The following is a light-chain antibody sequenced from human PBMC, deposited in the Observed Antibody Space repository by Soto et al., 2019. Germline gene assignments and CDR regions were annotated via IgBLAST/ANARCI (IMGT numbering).Light chain of an antibody. J-gene: IGKJ3*01. V-gene: IGKV4-1*01. CDR2: WAS. CDR3: QQQYNSPFT. CDR1: QSVFYNSNNKNY. Sequence: DIVMTQSPDSLAVSLGERATINCKSSQSVFYNSNNKNYLAWYQQKPGQPPRLLIYWASSRESGVPDRFSGSGSGTDFTLTISSLQAEDVAVYYCQQQYNSPFTFGPGTKVDIK.